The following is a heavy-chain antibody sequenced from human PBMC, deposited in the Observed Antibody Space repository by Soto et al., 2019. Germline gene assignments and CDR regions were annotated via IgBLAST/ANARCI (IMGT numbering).Heavy chain of an antibody. CDR3: ARDAFIQHQLYVSSVFDQ. V-gene: IGHV3-21*01. Sequence: EVQLVESGGGLVKPGGSLRLSCAASGFTFSSYSMNWVRQAPGKGLEWVSSISSSSSYIYYADSVKGRFTISRDNAKNSQYLRMNSLRAEDTAVYYCARDAFIQHQLYVSSVFDQWGQGTLVTVSS. D-gene: IGHD6-13*01. CDR1: GFTFSSYS. J-gene: IGHJ5*02. CDR2: ISSSSSYI.